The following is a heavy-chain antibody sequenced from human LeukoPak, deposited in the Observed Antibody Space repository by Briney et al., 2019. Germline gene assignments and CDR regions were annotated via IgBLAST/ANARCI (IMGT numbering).Heavy chain of an antibody. V-gene: IGHV4-39*07. Sequence: PSETLSLTCTVSGGSISSSSYYWGWIRQPPGKGLEWIGNIYYSGSTYYNPSLKSRVTISVDTSKNQFSLKLSSVTAADTAIYYCARDFSSSSTVYYYYYMDVWGKGTTVTVSS. J-gene: IGHJ6*03. D-gene: IGHD6-6*01. CDR2: IYYSGST. CDR1: GGSISSSSYY. CDR3: ARDFSSSSTVYYYYYMDV.